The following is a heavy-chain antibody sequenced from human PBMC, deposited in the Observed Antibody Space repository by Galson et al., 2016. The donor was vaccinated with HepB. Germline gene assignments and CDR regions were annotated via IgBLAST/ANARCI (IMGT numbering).Heavy chain of an antibody. D-gene: IGHD4-23*01. CDR1: GFTFSDYW. CDR3: GRDHSVVLTTAYNWFDP. CDR2: IKGDGSVT. V-gene: IGHV3-74*01. J-gene: IGHJ5*02. Sequence: SLRLSCAASGFTFSDYWMHWVRQAPGKGLMRVSRIKGDGSVTDYADSVKGRFTISRDNAKNTLYLQMNSLRVEDTAVYYCGRDHSVVLTTAYNWFDPWGQGTLVTVSS.